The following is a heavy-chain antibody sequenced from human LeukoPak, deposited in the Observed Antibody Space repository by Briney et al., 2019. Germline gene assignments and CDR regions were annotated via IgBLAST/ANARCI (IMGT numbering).Heavy chain of an antibody. J-gene: IGHJ3*02. Sequence: GGSLRLSCAASGFTLSSYSMNWVRQAPGKGLEWVSSISRSSAYIYYADSVKGRFTISRDNAKKSLYLQMNSLRAEDTAVYYCASFPPYMVRSDAFDIWGQETMVTVSS. D-gene: IGHD3-10*01. V-gene: IGHV3-21*01. CDR3: ASFPPYMVRSDAFDI. CDR2: ISRSSAYI. CDR1: GFTLSSYS.